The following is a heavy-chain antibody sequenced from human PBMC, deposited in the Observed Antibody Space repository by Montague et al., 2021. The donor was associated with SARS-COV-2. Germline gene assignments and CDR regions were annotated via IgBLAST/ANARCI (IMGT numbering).Heavy chain of an antibody. Sequence: SETLSLTCAVYGGSVSDCYWSWIRQPPGKGLEWIGEINHSGSTNYNPPLKSRVTTSVDTSKNQFSLKLTSVTAADTAVYYCARGPRITMIVVVITDIWFDPWGQGTLVTVSS. J-gene: IGHJ5*02. CDR2: INHSGST. V-gene: IGHV4-34*01. CDR1: GGSVSDCY. CDR3: ARGPRITMIVVVITDIWFDP. D-gene: IGHD3-22*01.